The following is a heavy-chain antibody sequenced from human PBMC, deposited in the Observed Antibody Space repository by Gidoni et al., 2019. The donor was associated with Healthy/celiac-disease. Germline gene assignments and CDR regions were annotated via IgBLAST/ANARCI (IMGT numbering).Heavy chain of an antibody. J-gene: IGHJ4*02. Sequence: EVQLLESGGGLVQPGGSLRLSCAASGFTFRSYAMSWVRQAPGKGLEWVSAISGSGGSTYYADSVKGRFTISRDNSKNTLYLQMNSLRAEDTAVYYCATGGVYWYKGYFDYWGQGTLVTVSS. V-gene: IGHV3-23*01. CDR1: GFTFRSYA. CDR2: ISGSGGST. CDR3: ATGGVYWYKGYFDY. D-gene: IGHD1-26*01.